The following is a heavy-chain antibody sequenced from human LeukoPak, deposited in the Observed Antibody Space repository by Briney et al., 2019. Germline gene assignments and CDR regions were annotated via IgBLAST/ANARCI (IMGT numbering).Heavy chain of an antibody. CDR3: ARGPDYYDSSGYVDY. D-gene: IGHD3-22*01. V-gene: IGHV4-59*01. CDR2: IYYSGST. J-gene: IGHJ4*02. Sequence: SETLSLTCTVSGGSMDNFYWTWIRQPPGKGLEWIGYIYYSGSTNYNPSLKSRVTISVDTSKNQFSLKLSSVTAADTAVYYCARGPDYYDSSGYVDYWGQGTLVTVSS. CDR1: GGSMDNFY.